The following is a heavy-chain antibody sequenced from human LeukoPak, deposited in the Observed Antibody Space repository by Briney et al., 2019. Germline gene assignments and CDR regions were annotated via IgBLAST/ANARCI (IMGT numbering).Heavy chain of an antibody. CDR3: ARDQYSYAHAAH. V-gene: IGHV3-66*01. D-gene: IGHD5-18*01. J-gene: IGHJ4*02. CDR1: GFTFSSYA. CDR2: IYSGGTT. Sequence: GGSLRLSCAASGFTFSSYAMSWVRQAPGKGLEWVSVIYSGGTTYYADSVKGRFTISRDNSKNTLHLQMNSLRAEDTAVYYCARDQYSYAHAAHWGQGTLVTVSS.